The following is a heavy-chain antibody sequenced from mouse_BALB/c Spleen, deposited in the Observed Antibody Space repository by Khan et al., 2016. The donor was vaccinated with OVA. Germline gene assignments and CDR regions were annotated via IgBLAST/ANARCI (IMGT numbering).Heavy chain of an antibody. CDR3: ARTARIKY. V-gene: IGHV3-2*02. Sequence: EVQLQESGPGLVKPSQSLSLTCTVTGYSITSGYGWNWIRQFPGNKLEWMGYISYSGSTNYNPSLKSRIAITRDTSKNQFVLQLNSVTTEDTATYYCARTARIKYWGQGTTLTVAS. CDR1: GYSITSGYG. J-gene: IGHJ2*01. D-gene: IGHD1-2*01. CDR2: ISYSGST.